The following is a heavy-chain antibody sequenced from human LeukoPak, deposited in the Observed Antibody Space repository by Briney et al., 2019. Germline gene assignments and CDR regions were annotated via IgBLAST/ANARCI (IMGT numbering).Heavy chain of an antibody. D-gene: IGHD5-12*01. CDR2: ISGYNGDT. J-gene: IGHJ4*02. Sequence: GGLVKVSCKASGYTFTSYGISWVGQAPGQGLEWMGWISGYNGDTKYAHNFQGRVTMTIDTSTSTAYMELRSLRSDDTAVYYCGVSGYDSLLNYWGQGTLVTVSS. CDR1: GYTFTSYG. V-gene: IGHV1-18*04. CDR3: GVSGYDSLLNY.